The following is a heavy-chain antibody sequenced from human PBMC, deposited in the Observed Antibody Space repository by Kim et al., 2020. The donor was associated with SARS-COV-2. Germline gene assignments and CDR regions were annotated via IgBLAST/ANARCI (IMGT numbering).Heavy chain of an antibody. V-gene: IGHV4-4*07. CDR2: YTRGRT. Sequence: YTRGRTSYNPSLQRRVTMSVDMSKNQFSLKLSSVTAADTAVYYCASALGHWGQGTLVTVSS. CDR3: ASALGH. D-gene: IGHD3-16*02. J-gene: IGHJ4*02.